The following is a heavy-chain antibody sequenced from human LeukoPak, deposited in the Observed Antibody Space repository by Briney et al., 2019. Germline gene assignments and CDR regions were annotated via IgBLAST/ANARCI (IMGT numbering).Heavy chain of an antibody. Sequence: SETLSLTCTVSGGSISSSSYYWGWIRQPPGKGLEWIGYIYYSGSTNYNPSLKSRVTISIDTSKNQFSLKMTSVTAADTAVYYCARETGPTVFDYWGQGTLVTVSS. V-gene: IGHV4-61*05. D-gene: IGHD4-17*01. J-gene: IGHJ4*02. CDR3: ARETGPTVFDY. CDR2: IYYSGST. CDR1: GGSISSSSYY.